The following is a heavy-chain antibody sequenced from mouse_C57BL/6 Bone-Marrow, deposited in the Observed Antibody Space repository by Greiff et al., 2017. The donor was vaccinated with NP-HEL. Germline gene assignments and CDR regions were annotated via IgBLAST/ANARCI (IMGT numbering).Heavy chain of an antibody. D-gene: IGHD4-1*01. Sequence: GGGLVQPKGSLKLSCAASGFSFNTYAMNWVRQAPGKGLEWVARIRSKSNNYATYYADSVKDRFTISRDDSESMLYLQMNNLKTEDTAMYYCVRHGTGTDAMDYWGQGTSVTVSS. CDR1: GFSFNTYA. CDR2: IRSKSNNYAT. CDR3: VRHGTGTDAMDY. J-gene: IGHJ4*01. V-gene: IGHV10-1*01.